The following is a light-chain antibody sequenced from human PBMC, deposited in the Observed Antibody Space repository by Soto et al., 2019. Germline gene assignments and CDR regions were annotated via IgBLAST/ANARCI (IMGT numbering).Light chain of an antibody. CDR1: SGHSSYA. CDR2: LNSDGSH. Sequence: QTVVTQSPSASASLGASVKLTCTLSSGHSSYAIAWHQQQPEKGPRFLMKLNSDGSHNKGDGIPDRFSGSSSGAERYLTISSLQSEDEADYYCQTWGTGNVVFGGGTKLTVL. J-gene: IGLJ2*01. V-gene: IGLV4-69*01. CDR3: QTWGTGNVV.